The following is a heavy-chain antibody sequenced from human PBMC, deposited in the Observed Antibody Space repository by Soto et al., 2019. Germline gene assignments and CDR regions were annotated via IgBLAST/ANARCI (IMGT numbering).Heavy chain of an antibody. V-gene: IGHV3-23*01. CDR1: GFSFTTFA. Sequence: EVQLLESGGGLVQPGGSLRLSCAASGFSFTTFAMSWVRQAPGKGLEWVAGIGASGDITWYADSVKGRLSISRDNSKNTLYLQLNSLRFVDTAVYYCAKDDFTDRGDDYFDYWGPGTLVTVSS. CDR2: IGASGDIT. J-gene: IGHJ4*02. D-gene: IGHD2-21*02. CDR3: AKDDFTDRGDDYFDY.